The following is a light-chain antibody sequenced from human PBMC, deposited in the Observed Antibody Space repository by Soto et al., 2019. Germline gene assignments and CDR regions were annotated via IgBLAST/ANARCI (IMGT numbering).Light chain of an antibody. CDR3: QQSYSIPT. J-gene: IGKJ2*01. V-gene: IGKV1-39*01. CDR1: QSISTY. CDR2: ATS. Sequence: DIQMTQSPSSLSASVGDRVTITCRASQSISTYLNWYQKRPGRAPKLLIYATSGLQTGVPSRFSGSGSGTDFTLTISSLQPEEFATYYCQQSYSIPTFGQGTKLEI.